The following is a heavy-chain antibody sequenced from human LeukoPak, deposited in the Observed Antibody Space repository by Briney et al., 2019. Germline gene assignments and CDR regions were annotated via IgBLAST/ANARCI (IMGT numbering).Heavy chain of an antibody. J-gene: IGHJ4*02. D-gene: IGHD5-12*01. CDR2: ISYDGSNK. V-gene: IGHV3-30*18. CDR1: GFTFSSYG. Sequence: GGSLRLSRAASGFTFSSYGMHWVRQAPGKGLEWGAVISYDGSNKYYADSVKGRFTISRDNSKNTLYLQMNSLRAEDTAVYYCAKDDRYSGYDIRGSGDYWGQGTLVTVSS. CDR3: AKDDRYSGYDIRGSGDY.